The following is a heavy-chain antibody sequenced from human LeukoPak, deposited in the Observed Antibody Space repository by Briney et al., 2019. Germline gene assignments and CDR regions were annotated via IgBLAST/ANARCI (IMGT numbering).Heavy chain of an antibody. CDR2: IYYSGST. J-gene: IGHJ4*02. CDR3: AIRGYSSGFDY. V-gene: IGHV4-61*01. D-gene: IGHD5-18*01. CDR1: GGSVSSGSYY. Sequence: PSGTLSLTCTVSGGSVSSGSYYWSWIRQPPGKGLEWIGYIYYSGSTNYNPSLKSRVTISVDTSKNQFSLKLSSVTAADTAVYYCAIRGYSSGFDYWGQGTLVTVSS.